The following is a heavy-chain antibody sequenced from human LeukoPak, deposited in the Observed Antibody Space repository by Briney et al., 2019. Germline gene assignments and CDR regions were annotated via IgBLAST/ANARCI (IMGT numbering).Heavy chain of an antibody. Sequence: GASVKVSCTASGYTFTGYYMHWVRQAPGQGLEWMGWINPNSGGTNYAQKFQGRVTMTRDTSISTAYMELSRLRSDDTAVYYCARLKRYYDFWTPGMDVWGQGTTVTVSS. J-gene: IGHJ6*02. V-gene: IGHV1-2*02. D-gene: IGHD3-3*01. CDR2: INPNSGGT. CDR1: GYTFTGYY. CDR3: ARLKRYYDFWTPGMDV.